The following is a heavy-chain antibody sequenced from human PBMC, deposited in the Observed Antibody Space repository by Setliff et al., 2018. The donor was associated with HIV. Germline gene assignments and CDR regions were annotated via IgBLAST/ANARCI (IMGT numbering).Heavy chain of an antibody. J-gene: IGHJ5*02. CDR2: VYADGRT. D-gene: IGHD2-2*01. CDR1: GGSIGGYS. CDR3: AREIVVVPAARREYNWFDP. Sequence: TSETLSLTCSVSGGSIGGYSWGWIRQSAEKGLEWIGRVYADGRTNYNPSLKSRVTISVDTSKNQLSLKLSSVTAADTAVYYCAREIVVVPAARREYNWFDPWGQGTLVTVSS. V-gene: IGHV4-4*07.